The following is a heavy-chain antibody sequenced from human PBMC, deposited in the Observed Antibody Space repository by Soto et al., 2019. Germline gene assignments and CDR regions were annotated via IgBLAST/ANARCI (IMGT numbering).Heavy chain of an antibody. CDR3: ATRGYSGYDHDY. Sequence: SETLSLTCAVYGGSFIGYYWILIRHPPGKGLEWIVEINHGGSTNYNPSLKSRVTISVDTSKNQFSLKLSSVTAADTAVYYCATRGYSGYDHDYWGQGTLVTVSS. CDR2: INHGGST. CDR1: GGSFIGYY. V-gene: IGHV4-34*01. D-gene: IGHD5-12*01. J-gene: IGHJ4*02.